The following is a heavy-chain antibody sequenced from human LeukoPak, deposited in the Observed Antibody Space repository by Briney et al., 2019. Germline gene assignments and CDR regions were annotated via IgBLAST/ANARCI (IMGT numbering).Heavy chain of an antibody. V-gene: IGHV4-39*01. Sequence: SETLSLTCTVSGGSISSSSYYWGWIHQPPGKGLEWIGSIYYSGSTYYNPSLKSRVTISVDTSKNQFSLKLSSVTAADTAVYYCARRLFGSGSYYTHNWFDPWGQGTLVTVSS. CDR2: IYYSGST. D-gene: IGHD3-10*01. J-gene: IGHJ5*02. CDR3: ARRLFGSGSYYTHNWFDP. CDR1: GGSISSSSYY.